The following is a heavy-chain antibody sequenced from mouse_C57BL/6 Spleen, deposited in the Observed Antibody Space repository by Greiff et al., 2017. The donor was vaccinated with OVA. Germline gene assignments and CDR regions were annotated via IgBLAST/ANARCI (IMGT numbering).Heavy chain of an antibody. V-gene: IGHV1-52*01. CDR3: ARGPNWAWFAY. Sequence: VQLQQPGAELVRPGSSVKLSCKASGYTFTSYWLHWVKQRPIQGLEWIGNIDPSDSETHYNQKFKDKATLTVDKSSSTAYMQLSSLTSEDSAVYYCARGPNWAWFAYWGQGTLVTVSA. D-gene: IGHD4-1*01. CDR1: GYTFTSYW. CDR2: IDPSDSET. J-gene: IGHJ3*01.